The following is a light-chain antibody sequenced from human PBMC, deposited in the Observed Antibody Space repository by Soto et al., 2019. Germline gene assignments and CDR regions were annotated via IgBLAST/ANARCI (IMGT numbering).Light chain of an antibody. CDR3: QHYNSYSEA. Sequence: DIQMTQSPSTLSGSVGDRVTITCRASQTISIWLAWYQQKPGKAPKLLIYKASTLKSGVPSRFSGSGSGTEFTLTISSLQPDEFATYYFQHYNSYSEAFGQGTKLELK. CDR1: QTISIW. CDR2: KAS. V-gene: IGKV1-5*03. J-gene: IGKJ1*01.